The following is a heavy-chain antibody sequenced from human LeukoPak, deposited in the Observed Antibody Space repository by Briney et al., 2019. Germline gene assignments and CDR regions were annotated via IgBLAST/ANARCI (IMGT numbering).Heavy chain of an antibody. CDR1: GFTFSDYY. J-gene: IGHJ2*01. D-gene: IGHD6-25*01. Sequence: GSLRLSCAASGFTFSDYYMSWIRQPPGKGLEWIGYIYYTGSTNYNPSLKSRVTISVDTSKNQFSLKLSSVTAADTAVYYCARYLAAGYFDLWGRGTLVTVSS. CDR2: IYYTGST. CDR3: ARYLAAGYFDL. V-gene: IGHV4-59*08.